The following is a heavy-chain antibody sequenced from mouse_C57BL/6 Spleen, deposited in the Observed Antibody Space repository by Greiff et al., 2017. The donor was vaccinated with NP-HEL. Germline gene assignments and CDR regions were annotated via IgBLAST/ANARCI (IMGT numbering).Heavy chain of an antibody. CDR1: GYTFTDYD. CDR3: TRGYGCIHLGY. D-gene: IGHD1-1*01. J-gene: IGHJ4*01. Sequence: QVQLQQSGAELVRPGASVTLSCTASGYTFTDYDMHWVKQTPVHGLEWIGAIDPETGGTAYHQKFKGKATLTADESSSTAYLKLRSLTSEDSAVYVCTRGYGCIHLGYWGKGTSVTVSS. V-gene: IGHV1-15*01. CDR2: IDPETGGT.